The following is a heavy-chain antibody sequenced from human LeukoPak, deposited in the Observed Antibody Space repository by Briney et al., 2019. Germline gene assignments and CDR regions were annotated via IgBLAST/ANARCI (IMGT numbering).Heavy chain of an antibody. V-gene: IGHV1-18*01. CDR2: ISAYNGNT. D-gene: IGHD3-22*01. CDR3: ARVNGYYDSSGYYYFDY. CDR1: GYTFTSYG. Sequence: ASVKVSCKASGYTFTSYGISWVRQAPGQGLEWMGWISAYNGNTNYAQKLQGRVTMTTDTSTSTAYMELRSLRSDDTAVYYCARVNGYYDSSGYYYFDYWGQGTLVTVSS. J-gene: IGHJ4*02.